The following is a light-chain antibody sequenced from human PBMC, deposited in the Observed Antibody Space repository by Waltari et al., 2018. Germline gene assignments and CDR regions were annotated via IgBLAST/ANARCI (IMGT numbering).Light chain of an antibody. Sequence: EIVLTQSPGTLSLSPGERATLSGRASQSIGRYLAWYQQKPDQAPRLLIYGASSRATGIPDRFRGRESGTDFSLTISRLEPEDFAVYYCQNHERLPATFGQGTKVEIK. CDR1: QSIGRY. CDR3: QNHERLPAT. J-gene: IGKJ1*01. V-gene: IGKV3-20*01. CDR2: GAS.